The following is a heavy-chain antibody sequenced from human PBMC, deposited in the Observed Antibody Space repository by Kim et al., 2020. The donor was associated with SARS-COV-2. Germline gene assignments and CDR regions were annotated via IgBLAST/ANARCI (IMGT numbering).Heavy chain of an antibody. J-gene: IGHJ4*02. V-gene: IGHV3-30*01. Sequence: SLKGRFTSSRNTSKNTLYLQMNSLRAEDTAVYYCARDGSDYDILTGPIDYWGQGTLVTVSS. D-gene: IGHD3-9*01. CDR3: ARDGSDYDILTGPIDY.